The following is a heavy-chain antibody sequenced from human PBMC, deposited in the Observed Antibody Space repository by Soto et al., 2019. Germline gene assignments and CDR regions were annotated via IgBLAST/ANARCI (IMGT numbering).Heavy chain of an antibody. J-gene: IGHJ4*02. CDR3: ARDHINGWKFGY. Sequence: GGSLGLSCAASGFTFSSYAMSWVRQAPGKGLEWVANIKEGGGRNYYGDSVKGRFTTSRDNTKNSFYLQMNSLRAEDTAVYYCARDHINGWKFGYWGRGTLVTVSS. V-gene: IGHV3-7*01. CDR2: IKEGGGRN. D-gene: IGHD6-19*01. CDR1: GFTFSSYA.